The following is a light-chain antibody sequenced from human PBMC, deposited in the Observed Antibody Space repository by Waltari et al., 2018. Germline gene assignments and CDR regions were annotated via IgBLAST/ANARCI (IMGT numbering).Light chain of an antibody. CDR2: WAS. CDR3: QQYYSTPPT. Sequence: DVVMTQAPDSLAVSLGERATINCKYSQKLLLSYNFKNYLSGYQQKPGQPPKLLIYWASTRESGVPDRFSGSGSGTNFTLTISGLQAEDVAVYYCQQYYSTPPTFGQGTKLKIK. V-gene: IGKV4-1*01. J-gene: IGKJ2*01. CDR1: QKLLLSYNFKNY.